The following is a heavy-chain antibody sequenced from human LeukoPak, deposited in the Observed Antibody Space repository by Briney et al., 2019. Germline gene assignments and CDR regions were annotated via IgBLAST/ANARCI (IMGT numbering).Heavy chain of an antibody. CDR2: INHSGST. J-gene: IGHJ4*02. D-gene: IGHD5-18*01. CDR3: ARVDTAMGTFDY. CDR1: GGSFSGYY. V-gene: IGHV4-34*01. Sequence: PSETLSLTCAVYGGSFSGYYWSWIRQPPGKGLEWIGEINHSGSTNYNPSLKSRVTMSVDTSKNQFSLKLSSVTAADTAVYYCARVDTAMGTFDYWGQGTLVTVSS.